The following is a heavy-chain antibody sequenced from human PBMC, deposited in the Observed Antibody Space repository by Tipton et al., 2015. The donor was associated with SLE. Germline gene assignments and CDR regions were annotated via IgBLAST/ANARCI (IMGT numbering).Heavy chain of an antibody. CDR3: ARDGYSGIFGRVVDL. CDR2: IYYSGST. D-gene: IGHD3-3*01. Sequence: LRLSCTVSGGSISSGGYYWSWIRQHPGKGLEWIGYIYYSGSTYYNPSLKSRVTISVDTSKNQFSLKLSSVTAADTAVYYCARDGYSGIFGRVVDLWGRGTLVTVS. CDR1: GGSISSGGYY. J-gene: IGHJ2*01. V-gene: IGHV4-31*02.